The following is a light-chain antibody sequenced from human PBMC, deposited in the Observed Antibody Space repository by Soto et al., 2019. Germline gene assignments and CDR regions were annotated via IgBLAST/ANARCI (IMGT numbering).Light chain of an antibody. CDR2: GAS. Sequence: EIVMTQSPATLSVSPGESATLSCRASQRISTNLAWYQQKGGQPPRLLIYGASTRATAIPARFSGSGSGTEFTLTISSLQSEDFAVYFCQQYDNWPYTFGQGTKLEIK. CDR3: QQYDNWPYT. J-gene: IGKJ2*01. V-gene: IGKV3-15*01. CDR1: QRISTN.